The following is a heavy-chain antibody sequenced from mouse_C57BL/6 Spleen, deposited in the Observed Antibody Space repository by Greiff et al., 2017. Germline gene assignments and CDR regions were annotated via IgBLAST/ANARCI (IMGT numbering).Heavy chain of an antibody. J-gene: IGHJ2*01. CDR2: ISSGGDYI. V-gene: IGHV5-9-1*02. Sequence: EVQLVESGEGLVKPGGSLKLSCAASGFTFSSYAMSWVRQTPEKRLEWVAYISSGGDYIYYADTVKGRFTISRDNARNTLYLQMSSLKSEDTAMYYCTREGGYGRPFDYWGQGTTLTVSS. CDR1: GFTFSSYA. CDR3: TREGGYGRPFDY. D-gene: IGHD2-2*01.